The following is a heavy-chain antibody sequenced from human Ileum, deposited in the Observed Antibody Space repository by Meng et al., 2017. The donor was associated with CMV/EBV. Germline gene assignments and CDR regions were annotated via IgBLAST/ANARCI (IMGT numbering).Heavy chain of an antibody. J-gene: IGHJ4*02. CDR1: GYVFTDCY. CDR2: INPNNGDT. V-gene: IGHV1-2*02. CDR3: TRVSQSGNFYFPFDY. D-gene: IGHD2-15*01. Sequence: SGYVFTDCYLYWIRQAPGHGLEWVGRINPNNGDTYYAQKFRGRVTVTSDTSISTAYMELNSLRSDDTAIYFCTRVSQSGNFYFPFDYWGQGSLVTVSS.